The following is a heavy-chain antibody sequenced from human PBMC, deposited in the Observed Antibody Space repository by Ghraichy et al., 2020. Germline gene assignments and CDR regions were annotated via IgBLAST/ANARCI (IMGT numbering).Heavy chain of an antibody. CDR1: GGSFSGYY. D-gene: IGHD6-13*01. V-gene: IGHV4-34*01. CDR2: INHSGST. CDR3: PIKRAPSWYAGRLHYIDH. Sequence: SETLSLTCAVYGGSFSGYYYNWIRQTPGKGLEWIGEINHSGSTNYNPSLQSRVTISVDRSKNKFSLKLTSVTAADTAMYYCPIKRAPSWYAGRLHYIDHWGLG. J-gene: IGHJ4*02.